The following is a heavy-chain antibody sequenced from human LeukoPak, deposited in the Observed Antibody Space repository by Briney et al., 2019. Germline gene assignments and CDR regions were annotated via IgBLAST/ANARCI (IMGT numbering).Heavy chain of an antibody. J-gene: IGHJ4*02. CDR3: ARLAGGSYPNYFDY. CDR2: ISSSGSNI. CDR1: GFTFSAYS. Sequence: PGGSLRLSCAASGFTFSAYSMNWVRQAPGKGLEWVSYISSSGSNIHYADSVKGRFTIPRDTGKNSLYLQMSSLRAEDTAVYYCARLAGGSYPNYFDYWGQGLLVTVSS. D-gene: IGHD1-26*01. V-gene: IGHV3-48*01.